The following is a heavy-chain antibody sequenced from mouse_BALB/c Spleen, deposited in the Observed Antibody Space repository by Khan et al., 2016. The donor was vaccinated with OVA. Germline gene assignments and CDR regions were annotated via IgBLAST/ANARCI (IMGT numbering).Heavy chain of an antibody. CDR3: ARSTYRYAFVY. Sequence: EVQLQESGPSLVKPSQTLSLTCSVTGDSITSGYWNWIRKFPENKLEYMGYIIYTGYTYYNPSLQSRISITRHTSKKQYHLQFDSVTDEDTATYYCARSTYRYAFVYWGQGTLVTVSA. J-gene: IGHJ3*01. V-gene: IGHV3-8*02. D-gene: IGHD2-12*01. CDR1: GDSITSGY. CDR2: IIYTGYT.